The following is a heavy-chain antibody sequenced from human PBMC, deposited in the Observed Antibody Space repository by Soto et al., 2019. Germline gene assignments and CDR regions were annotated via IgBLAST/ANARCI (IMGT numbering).Heavy chain of an antibody. CDR3: AIGYPWVDY. CDR2: IYYSGST. Sequence: LPETLSLTCTVSGGSISSYYWSWIRQPPGKGLEWIGYIYYSGSTNYNPSLKSRVTISVDTSKNQFSLKLSSVTAADTAVYYCAIGYPWVDYWGQGTLVTV. J-gene: IGHJ4*02. CDR1: GGSISSYY. D-gene: IGHD6-25*01. V-gene: IGHV4-59*01.